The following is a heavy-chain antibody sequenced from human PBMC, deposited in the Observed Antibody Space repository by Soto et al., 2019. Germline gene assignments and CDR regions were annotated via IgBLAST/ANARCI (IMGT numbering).Heavy chain of an antibody. CDR3: AREEYYYDSSGYYW. D-gene: IGHD3-22*01. J-gene: IGHJ4*02. V-gene: IGHV6-1*01. CDR1: GDSVSSNSAA. CDR2: TYYRSKWYN. Sequence: SQTLSLTCAISGDSVSSNSAAWNWIRQSASRGLEWLGRTYYRSKWYNDYAVSVKSRITINPDTSKNQFSLQLNSVTPEDTAVYYCAREEYYYDSSGYYWWGQGTLVTVSS.